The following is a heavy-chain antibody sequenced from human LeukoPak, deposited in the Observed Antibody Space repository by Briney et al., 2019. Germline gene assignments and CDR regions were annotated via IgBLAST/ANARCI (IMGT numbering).Heavy chain of an antibody. V-gene: IGHV3-23*01. Sequence: GGSLRLSCAASGFTFSSYAMSWVRQAPGKGLERVSAISGSGGSTYYADSVKGRFTISRDNSKNTLYLQMNSLRAEDTAVYYCAKSFGSGWYLDYWGQGTLVTVSS. J-gene: IGHJ4*02. D-gene: IGHD6-19*01. CDR2: ISGSGGST. CDR1: GFTFSSYA. CDR3: AKSFGSGWYLDY.